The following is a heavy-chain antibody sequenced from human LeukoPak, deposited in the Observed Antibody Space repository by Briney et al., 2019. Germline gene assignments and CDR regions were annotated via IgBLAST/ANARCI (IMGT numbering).Heavy chain of an antibody. CDR2: INPNSGGT. V-gene: IGHV1-2*02. CDR3: ARDYSSIAASLGFDP. CDR1: GYTFTGYY. J-gene: IGHJ5*02. Sequence: GASVKVSCKASGYTFTGYYMHWVRQAPGQGLEWMGWINPNSGGTNYAQKFQGRDTMTRDTSISTAYMELSRLRSDDTAVYYCARDYSSIAASLGFDPWGQGTLVTVSS. D-gene: IGHD6-6*01.